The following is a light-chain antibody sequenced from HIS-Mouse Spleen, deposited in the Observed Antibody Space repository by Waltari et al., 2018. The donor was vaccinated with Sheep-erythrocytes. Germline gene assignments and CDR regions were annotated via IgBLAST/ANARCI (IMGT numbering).Light chain of an antibody. CDR2: DVS. CDR3: CSYAGSYNHV. CDR1: RSDVGVYNY. J-gene: IGLJ1*01. V-gene: IGLV2-11*01. Sequence: QSALTQPRSVSGSPGQSVTISCTGTRSDVGVYNYVPWYQQHPGKAPKLMIYDVSKRPSGVPDRFSGSKSGNTASLTISGLQAEDEADYYCCSYAGSYNHVFATGTKVTVL.